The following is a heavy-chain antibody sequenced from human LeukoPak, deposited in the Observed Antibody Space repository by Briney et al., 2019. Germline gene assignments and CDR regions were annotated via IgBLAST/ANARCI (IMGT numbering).Heavy chain of an antibody. CDR1: GYTFTGYY. J-gene: IGHJ5*02. CDR3: ARVQYQLLFEGNWFDP. Sequence: GASVKVSCKASGYTFTGYYIHWVRQAPGQGLEWMGWINPSSGDTHYAQKFQGRVTMTRDTSITTAYMDLNSLISDDTAVYYCARVQYQLLFEGNWFDPWGQGTLVTVSS. CDR2: INPSSGDT. D-gene: IGHD2-2*01. V-gene: IGHV1-2*02.